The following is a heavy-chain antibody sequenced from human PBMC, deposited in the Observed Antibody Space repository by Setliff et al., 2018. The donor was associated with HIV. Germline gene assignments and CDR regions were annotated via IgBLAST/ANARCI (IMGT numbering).Heavy chain of an antibody. CDR2: VSRDSRYI. Sequence: GGSLRLSCAVSGFSFSNYNMNWVRQAPGKGLEWISSVSRDSRYIYYADSVKGRFTISRDNAKNSLYLQMNSLRAEDTAVYYCASQGVVVTTRGHHYYGLNVWGQGTTVTVSS. D-gene: IGHD2-15*01. CDR3: ASQGVVVTTRGHHYYGLNV. J-gene: IGHJ6*02. CDR1: GFSFSNYN. V-gene: IGHV3-21*01.